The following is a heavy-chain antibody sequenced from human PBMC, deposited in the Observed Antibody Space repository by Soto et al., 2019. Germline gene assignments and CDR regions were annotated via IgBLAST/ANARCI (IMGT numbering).Heavy chain of an antibody. Sequence: ASVKVSCKASGGTFGSYAISWVRQAPGQGLEWMGGIIPIFGTANYAQKFQGRVTITADESTSTAYMELSSLRSEDTAVYYCARDSLYCGGDCYFSWFDPWGQGTLVTVSS. J-gene: IGHJ5*02. V-gene: IGHV1-69*13. CDR1: GGTFGSYA. CDR2: IIPIFGTA. CDR3: ARDSLYCGGDCYFSWFDP. D-gene: IGHD2-21*02.